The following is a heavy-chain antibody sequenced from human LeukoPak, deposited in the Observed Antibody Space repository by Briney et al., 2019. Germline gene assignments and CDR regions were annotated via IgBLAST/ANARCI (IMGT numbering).Heavy chain of an antibody. V-gene: IGHV3-21*01. CDR2: ISRRSSYI. CDR1: GFTFSSYS. CDR3: ARVDAPRRRYYYYMDV. Sequence: PGGSLRLSCAASGFTFSSYSMNWVRQAPGKGREWVSSISRRSSYIYYADSVKGRFTISRDNAKNSLYLQMNSLRAEDTAVYYCARVDAPRRRYYYYMDVWGKGTTVTVSS. J-gene: IGHJ6*03.